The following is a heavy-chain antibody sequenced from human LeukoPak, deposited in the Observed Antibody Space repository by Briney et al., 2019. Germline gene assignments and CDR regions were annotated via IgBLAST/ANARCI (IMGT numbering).Heavy chain of an antibody. V-gene: IGHV4-34*01. D-gene: IGHD4-11*01. CDR1: GGSFSGYY. Sequence: SETLSLTCAVYGGSFSGYYWSWIRQPPGKGLEWIGEINHSGSTNYNPSLKSRVTISVDTSKNQFSLKLSSVTAADTAVYYCARGPPSHGYSNYEPWDYWGQGTLVTVSS. J-gene: IGHJ4*02. CDR3: ARGPPSHGYSNYEPWDY. CDR2: INHSGST.